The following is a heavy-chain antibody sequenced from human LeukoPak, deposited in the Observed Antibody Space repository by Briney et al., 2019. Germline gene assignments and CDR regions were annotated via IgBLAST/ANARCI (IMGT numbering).Heavy chain of an antibody. J-gene: IGHJ4*02. Sequence: GGSLRLSCAASGFTFSNYAMSWVRQAPGKGLEWVSAISASGGNTYYADSVKGRFTISRDNSKNTLYLQINSLRAEDTALYYCAKEKLGYCISSSCYSTYYFDYWGQGTLATVSS. CDR1: GFTFSNYA. CDR2: ISASGGNT. D-gene: IGHD2-2*01. V-gene: IGHV3-23*01. CDR3: AKEKLGYCISSSCYSTYYFDY.